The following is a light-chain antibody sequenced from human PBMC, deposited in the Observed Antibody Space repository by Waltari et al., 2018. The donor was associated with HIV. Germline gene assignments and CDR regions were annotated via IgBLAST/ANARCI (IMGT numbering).Light chain of an antibody. Sequence: DVLLTQSPRFLSASVGDRVAITCRASQGIRSYLAWYQQSPGRAPRLLIYGASTFETGVPSRFSGSGSGTLFTLTINSLQPEDFGTYYCQQQASYPLTFGHGTRVDV. V-gene: IGKV1-9*01. CDR2: GAS. CDR3: QQQASYPLT. J-gene: IGKJ3*01. CDR1: QGIRSY.